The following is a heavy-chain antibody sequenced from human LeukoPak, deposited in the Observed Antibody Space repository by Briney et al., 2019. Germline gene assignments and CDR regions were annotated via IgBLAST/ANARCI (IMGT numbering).Heavy chain of an antibody. J-gene: IGHJ4*02. CDR1: GYTFTSYD. D-gene: IGHD3-16*01. V-gene: IGHV1-8*03. CDR2: MNPNSGNT. Sequence: ASVKVSCKASGYTFTSYDIYWVRQATGQGLEWMGWMNPNSGNTDYAQKFQGRVTITRNTSITTAYMELSSLRSEDTAVYYCARDKIGGNYFDYWGQGTLVTVSS. CDR3: ARDKIGGNYFDY.